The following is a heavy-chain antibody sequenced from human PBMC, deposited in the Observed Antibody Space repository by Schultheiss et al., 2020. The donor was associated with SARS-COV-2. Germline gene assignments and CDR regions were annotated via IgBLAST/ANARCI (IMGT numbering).Heavy chain of an antibody. CDR1: GYSFTSYW. D-gene: IGHD2-15*01. CDR3: ASLGYCSGGNCYTTSIDY. V-gene: IGHV5-51*01. CDR2: IYPGDSAT. J-gene: IGHJ4*02. Sequence: GESLKISCKGSGYSFTSYWISWVRQMPGKGLEWMGIIYPGDSATRYSPSFQGQVTISADKSISTAYLQWSSLKASDTAMYYCASLGYCSGGNCYTTSIDYWGQGTLVTVSS.